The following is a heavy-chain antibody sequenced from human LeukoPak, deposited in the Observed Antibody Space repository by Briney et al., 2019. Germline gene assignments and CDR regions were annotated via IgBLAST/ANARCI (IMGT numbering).Heavy chain of an antibody. CDR1: GGSIRSYY. V-gene: IGHV4-59*01. CDR2: NYYSGST. Sequence: PSETLSLTCTVSGGSIRSYYWSWIRQPPGKGLEWIGYNYYSGSTTYNPSLKSRVTISVDTSKNQFSLKLSSVTAADTAVYYCARGGELSGNDYWGQGTLVTVSS. CDR3: ARGGELSGNDY. J-gene: IGHJ4*02. D-gene: IGHD3-16*02.